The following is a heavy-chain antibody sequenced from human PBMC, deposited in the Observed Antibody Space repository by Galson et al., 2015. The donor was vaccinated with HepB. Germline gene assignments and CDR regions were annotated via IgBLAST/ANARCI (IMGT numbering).Heavy chain of an antibody. CDR1: GYTFTGYY. J-gene: IGHJ5*02. D-gene: IGHD3-10*01. CDR2: INPNSGGT. Sequence: SVKVSCKASGYTFTGYYMHWVRQAPGQGLEWMGRINPNSGGTNYAQKFQGRVTMTRDTSISTAYMELSRLRSDDTAVYYCARGPMVRGVVRGNWFDPWGQGTLVTVSS. CDR3: ARGPMVRGVVRGNWFDP. V-gene: IGHV1-2*06.